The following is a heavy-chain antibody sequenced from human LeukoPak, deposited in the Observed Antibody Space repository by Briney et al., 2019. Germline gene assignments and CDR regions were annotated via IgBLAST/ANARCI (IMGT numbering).Heavy chain of an antibody. D-gene: IGHD3-3*01. J-gene: IGHJ4*02. V-gene: IGHV1-18*01. CDR3: ARDGYDFWSGYYTFDY. CDR2: PSAYNGNT. CDR1: GYTFTSYG. Sequence: GASVKVSCKASGYTFTSYGISWVRQAPRHGLDWMGWPSAYNGNTNYAQKLQGRVTMTTDTSTSTAYMELRSLRSDDTAVYYCARDGYDFWSGYYTFDYWGQGTMVTVSS.